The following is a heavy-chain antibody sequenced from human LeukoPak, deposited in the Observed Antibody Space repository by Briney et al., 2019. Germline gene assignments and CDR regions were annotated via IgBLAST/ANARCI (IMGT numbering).Heavy chain of an antibody. V-gene: IGHV3-23*01. CDR2: ISGSGGNT. CDR1: GFTFNNYA. J-gene: IGHJ4*02. D-gene: IGHD3-22*01. Sequence: GGSLRLSCAASGFTFNNYAMNWVRQAPGKGLEWASVISGSGGNTYYADSVKGRFTNSRDNSKNTLYLQMNSLRAGDTAVYYCAKDGVVADLYYFDYWGQGTLVTVSS. CDR3: AKDGVVADLYYFDY.